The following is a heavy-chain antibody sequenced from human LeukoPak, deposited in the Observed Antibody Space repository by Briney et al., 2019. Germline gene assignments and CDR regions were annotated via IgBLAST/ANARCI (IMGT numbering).Heavy chain of an antibody. D-gene: IGHD6-13*01. CDR1: GGSISSGGYS. V-gene: IGHV4-30-2*01. Sequence: TLSLTCAVSGGSISSGGYSWSWIRQPPGKGLEWIGYIYHSGSTYYNPSLKSRVTISVDRSKNQFSLKLSSVTAADTAVYYCARASSSPDYWGQGTLVTVSS. CDR2: IYHSGST. J-gene: IGHJ4*02. CDR3: ARASSSPDY.